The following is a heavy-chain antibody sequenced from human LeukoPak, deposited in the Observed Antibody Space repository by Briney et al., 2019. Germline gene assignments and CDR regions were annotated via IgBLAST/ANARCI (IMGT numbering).Heavy chain of an antibody. V-gene: IGHV3-74*01. CDR2: INSDGSST. CDR3: ARGFHDYGGSYYYYGMDV. CDR1: GFTFDDYG. D-gene: IGHD4-23*01. Sequence: GGSLRLSWAASGFTFDDYGMSWVRQAPGKGLVRVSRINSDGSSTSYADSVKGRFTISRDNAKNTLYLQMNSLRAEDTAVYYCARGFHDYGGSYYYYGMDVWGQGTTVTVSS. J-gene: IGHJ6*02.